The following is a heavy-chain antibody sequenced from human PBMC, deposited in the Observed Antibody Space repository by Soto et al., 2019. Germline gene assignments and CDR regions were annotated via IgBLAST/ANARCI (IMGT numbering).Heavy chain of an antibody. V-gene: IGHV4-59*01. J-gene: IGHJ4*02. Sequence: SEALSLTCPVSGGSISSYYWSWIRQPPGKGLEWIGYIYYSGSTNYNPSLKSRVTISVDTSKNQFSLKLSSVTAADTAVYYCARLQRGAFDYWGQGTLVTVSS. CDR2: IYYSGST. CDR3: ARLQRGAFDY. D-gene: IGHD1-1*01. CDR1: GGSISSYY.